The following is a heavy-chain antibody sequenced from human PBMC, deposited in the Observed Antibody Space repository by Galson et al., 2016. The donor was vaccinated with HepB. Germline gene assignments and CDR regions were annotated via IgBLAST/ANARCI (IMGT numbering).Heavy chain of an antibody. J-gene: IGHJ6*02. CDR1: GFTFYAYA. V-gene: IGHV3-9*01. CDR3: GWDKEAGGLGV. Sequence: SLRLSCAASGFTFYAYATHWVRQAPGRGLEWVSGFNWDTGTIGYADSVKGRFTISRDNAKKHVYLKMNSLREEDTAVYYCGWDKEAGGLGVWGQGTTVTVSS. CDR2: FNWDTGTI. D-gene: IGHD1-26*01.